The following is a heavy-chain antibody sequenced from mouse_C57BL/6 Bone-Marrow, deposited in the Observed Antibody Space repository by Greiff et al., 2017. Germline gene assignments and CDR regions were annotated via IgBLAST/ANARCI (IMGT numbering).Heavy chain of an antibody. V-gene: IGHV14-4*01. CDR3: TRIAY. CDR1: GYTFTSYW. J-gene: IGHJ3*01. Sequence: VQLQQPGAELVKPGASVKLSCKASGYTFTSYWMQWVKQRPGQGLEWIGWIDPENGDTEYASKFQGKATITVDTSSNTAYLQLSSLTSEDTAVYYCTRIAYWGQGTLVTVSA. CDR2: IDPENGDT.